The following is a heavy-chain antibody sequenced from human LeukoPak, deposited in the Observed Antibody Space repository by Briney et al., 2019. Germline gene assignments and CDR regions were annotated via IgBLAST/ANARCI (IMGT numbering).Heavy chain of an antibody. V-gene: IGHV5-51*01. D-gene: IGHD6-19*01. J-gene: IGHJ4*02. CDR3: ARSDSSGWPFDY. Sequence: GESLKISCKGSGYSFTTYWIGWVRQMPGKGLEWMGIIYPSDSDTKYSPSFQGQVTISADKSISTAYLQWSSLKASDTAIYYCARSDSSGWPFDYWGQGTLVTASS. CDR1: GYSFTTYW. CDR2: IYPSDSDT.